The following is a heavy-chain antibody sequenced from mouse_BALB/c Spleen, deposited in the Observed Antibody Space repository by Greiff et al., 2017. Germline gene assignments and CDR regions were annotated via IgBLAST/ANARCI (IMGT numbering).Heavy chain of an antibody. CDR3: ARTGFYAMDY. CDR1: GFAFSSYD. J-gene: IGHJ4*01. D-gene: IGHD2-2*01. V-gene: IGHV5-12-1*01. CDR2: ISSGGGST. Sequence: EVQGVESGGGLVKPGGSLKLSCAASGFAFSSYDMSWVRQTPEKRLEWVAYISSGGGSTYYPDTVKGRFTISRDNAKNTLYLQMSSLKSEDTAMYYCARTGFYAMDYWGQGTSVTVSS.